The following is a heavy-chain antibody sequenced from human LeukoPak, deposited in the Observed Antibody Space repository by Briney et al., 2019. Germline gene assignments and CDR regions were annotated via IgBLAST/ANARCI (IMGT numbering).Heavy chain of an antibody. V-gene: IGHV3-33*01. CDR1: GFTFSSYG. CDR2: IWDDGSNK. Sequence: PGGSLRLSCAASGFTFSSYGMHWVRQAPGKGLEWVAVIWDDGSNKYYADSVKGRFTISRDNSKNTLYLQMNSLRAEDTAVYYCARARADFCSGPFFDYWDQGTLVTVSS. J-gene: IGHJ4*02. CDR3: ARARADFCSGPFFDY. D-gene: IGHD3-3*01.